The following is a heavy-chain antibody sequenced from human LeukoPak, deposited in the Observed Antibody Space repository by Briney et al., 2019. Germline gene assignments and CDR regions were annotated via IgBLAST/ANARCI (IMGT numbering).Heavy chain of an antibody. CDR1: GFTFSSYG. J-gene: IGHJ4*02. Sequence: PGRSLRLSCVASGFTFSSYGMHWVRQAPGKGLEWVAVIWYDGSNKYYADSGKGRFTISRDNSKNTLYLQMDSLRAEDTAVYYCARDGDRAVAGLFDYWGQGTLVTVSS. V-gene: IGHV3-33*01. D-gene: IGHD6-19*01. CDR2: IWYDGSNK. CDR3: ARDGDRAVAGLFDY.